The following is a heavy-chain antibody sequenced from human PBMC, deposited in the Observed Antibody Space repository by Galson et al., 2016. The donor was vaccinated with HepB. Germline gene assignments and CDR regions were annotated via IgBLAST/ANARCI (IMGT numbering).Heavy chain of an antibody. D-gene: IGHD3-3*01. CDR2: ISWNSRSI. V-gene: IGHV3-9*01. CDR1: GFTFEDYA. CDR3: AKSLRVLRPLND. Sequence: SLRLSCAASGFTFEDYALHWVRQTPGKGLEWVSGISWNSRSIGYADSVKRRFTVSRDNAKRSLYLQMNSLRTEDTALYFCAKSLRVLRPLNDWGQGSQVIVSA. J-gene: IGHJ4*02.